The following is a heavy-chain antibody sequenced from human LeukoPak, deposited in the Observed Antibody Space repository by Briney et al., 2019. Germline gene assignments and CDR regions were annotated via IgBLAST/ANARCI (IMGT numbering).Heavy chain of an antibody. CDR1: GFTFSSYA. V-gene: IGHV3-30-3*01. D-gene: IGHD1-26*01. CDR2: ISYDGSNK. Sequence: GRSLRLSCAASGFTFSSYAMHWVRQAPGKGLEWVAVISYDGSNKYYADSVKGRFTISRDNSKNTLYLQMNSLRAEDTAVYYCAKDRPSGSYYGSFDYWGQGTLVTVSS. CDR3: AKDRPSGSYYGSFDY. J-gene: IGHJ4*02.